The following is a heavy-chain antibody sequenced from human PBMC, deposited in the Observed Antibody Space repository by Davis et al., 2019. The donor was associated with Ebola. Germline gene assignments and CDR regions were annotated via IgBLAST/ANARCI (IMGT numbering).Heavy chain of an antibody. D-gene: IGHD3-3*02. CDR1: GGSISSYY. CDR2: IYTSGST. J-gene: IGHJ4*02. V-gene: IGHV4-4*07. CDR3: ARDHFHIPGHYFDY. Sequence: PSETLSLTCTVSGGSISSYYWSWIRQPAGKGLEWIGRIYTSGSTNYNPSLKSRVTMSVDTSKNQFSLKLSSVTAADTAVYYCARDHFHIPGHYFDYWGQGTLVTVSS.